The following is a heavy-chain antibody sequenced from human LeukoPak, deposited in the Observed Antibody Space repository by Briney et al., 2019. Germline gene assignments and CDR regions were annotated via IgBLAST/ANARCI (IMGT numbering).Heavy chain of an antibody. CDR1: GGSISSYY. CDR2: IYYSGST. J-gene: IGHJ4*02. CDR3: ARVGITGTTPDY. D-gene: IGHD1-7*01. V-gene: IGHV4-59*12. Sequence: SETLSLTCTVSGGSISSYYWSWIRQPPGKGLEWIGYIYYSGSTNYNPSLKSRVTISVDTSKNQFSLKLTSVTAADTAVYYCARVGITGTTPDYWGLGTLVTVSS.